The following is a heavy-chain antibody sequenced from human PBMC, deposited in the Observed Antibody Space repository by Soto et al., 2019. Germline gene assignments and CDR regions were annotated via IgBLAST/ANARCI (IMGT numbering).Heavy chain of an antibody. CDR3: ANASELRLMLCPVDSRGSWTMLSV. V-gene: IGHV3-23*01. CDR1: GFPLIRYA. J-gene: IGHJ6*01. D-gene: IGHD2-2*01. CDR2: ISGIGGST. Sequence: VGSLRLPCAASGFPLIRYAMSRVRSAPGKGLEWVSAISGIGGSTYYADSVKGRFTISRDNSKNTLYLQMNSLIAEDTSVKVVANASELRLMLCPVDSRGSWTMLSVW.